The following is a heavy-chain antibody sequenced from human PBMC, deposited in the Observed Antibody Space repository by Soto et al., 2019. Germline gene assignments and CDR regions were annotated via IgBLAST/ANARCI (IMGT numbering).Heavy chain of an antibody. CDR2: IYYSGST. J-gene: IGHJ4*02. D-gene: IGHD6-13*01. V-gene: IGHV4-39*01. CDR3: ARRGSSSWYGY. Sequence: QLQLQESGPGLVKPSETLSLTCTVSGGSISSSSYYWGWIRQPPGKGLEWIVRIYYSGSTYYNPSLKSRVTISVDTSKNQFSLKLSSVTAADTAVYYCARRGSSSWYGYWGQGTLVTVSS. CDR1: GGSISSSSYY.